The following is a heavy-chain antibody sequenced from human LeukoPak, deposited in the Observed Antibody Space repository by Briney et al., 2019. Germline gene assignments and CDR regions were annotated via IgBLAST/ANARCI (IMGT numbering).Heavy chain of an antibody. CDR3: AKFSEYYYDSSGYYYFDY. D-gene: IGHD3-22*01. V-gene: IGHV3-30*04. CDR2: ISYDGSNK. Sequence: GGSLRLSCAASGFTFSSYAMHWVRQAPGKGLEWVAVISYDGSNKYYADSVKGRFTIPRDNSKNTLYLQMNSLRAEDTAVYHCAKFSEYYYDSSGYYYFDYWGQGTLVTVSS. CDR1: GFTFSSYA. J-gene: IGHJ4*02.